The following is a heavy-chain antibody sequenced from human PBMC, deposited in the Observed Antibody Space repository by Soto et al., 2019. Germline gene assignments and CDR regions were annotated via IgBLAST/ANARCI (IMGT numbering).Heavy chain of an antibody. J-gene: IGHJ5*02. CDR1: GASISGFY. D-gene: IGHD1-1*01. CDR2: IYATGTT. V-gene: IGHV4-4*07. CDR3: VRDGTKTLRDWFDP. Sequence: QVQLQESGPGLVKPSETLSLTCTVSGASISGFYWSWIRKSAGKGLEWLGRIYATGTTDYNPSLKSRVMTSVDTSKKQFSLKLRSVTAADTAVYYCVRDGTKTLRDWFDPWGQGISVTVSS.